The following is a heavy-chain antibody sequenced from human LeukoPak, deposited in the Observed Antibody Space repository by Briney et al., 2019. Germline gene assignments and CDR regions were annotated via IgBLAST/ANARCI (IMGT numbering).Heavy chain of an antibody. CDR2: ISDHTGNT. D-gene: IGHD3-3*01. CDR3: ARALGGSRKNDFWSGYPDY. V-gene: IGHV1-18*01. CDR1: GYTFPNYG. J-gene: IGHJ4*02. Sequence: ASVKVSCKATGYTFPNYGISWVRQAPGQGLEWMGWISDHTGNTNYALEFRGRVTMTTETSTSTAYMELRSLRSDDTGVYYCARALGGSRKNDFWSGYPDYWGQGTLVSVSS.